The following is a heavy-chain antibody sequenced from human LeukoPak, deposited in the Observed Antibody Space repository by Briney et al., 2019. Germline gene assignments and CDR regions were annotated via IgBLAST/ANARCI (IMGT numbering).Heavy chain of an antibody. Sequence: PGGSLRLSCAASGFTFSSYGMHWVRQAPGKGLEWVAVIPYDGSNKYYADSVKGRFTISRDNSKNTLYLQMNSLRAEDTAVYYCAKVPWFGELLRTTDYWGQGTLVTVSS. J-gene: IGHJ4*02. CDR2: IPYDGSNK. D-gene: IGHD3-10*01. CDR1: GFTFSSYG. CDR3: AKVPWFGELLRTTDY. V-gene: IGHV3-30*18.